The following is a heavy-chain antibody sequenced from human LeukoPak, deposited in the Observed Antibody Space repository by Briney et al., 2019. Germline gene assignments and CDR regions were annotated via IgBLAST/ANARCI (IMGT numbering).Heavy chain of an antibody. CDR3: TRDSGTYNWFDP. V-gene: IGHV3-73*01. J-gene: IGHJ5*02. Sequence: GGSLRLSCAASGFTFSGSAIHWVRQSSGKGLEGVGQIDKKDKGYATATAYAASVKGRFTISRDDSINTAYLQMKSLKTEDTALYYCTRDSGTYNWFDPWGQRTLVTVSS. CDR1: GFTFSGSA. CDR2: IDKKDKGYATAT. D-gene: IGHD1-26*01.